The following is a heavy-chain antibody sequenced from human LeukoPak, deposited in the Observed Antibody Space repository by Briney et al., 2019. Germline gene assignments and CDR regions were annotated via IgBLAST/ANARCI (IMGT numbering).Heavy chain of an antibody. CDR1: GGSFSGYY. J-gene: IGHJ4*02. Sequence: PSETLSLTCAVYGGSFSGYYWSWIRQPPGKGLEWIGEINHSGSTNYNPSLKSRVTISVDTSKNQFSLKLSSVTAADTAVYYCARGVGWLQAFDYWGQGTLVTVSS. D-gene: IGHD5-24*01. CDR2: INHSGST. V-gene: IGHV4-34*01. CDR3: ARGVGWLQAFDY.